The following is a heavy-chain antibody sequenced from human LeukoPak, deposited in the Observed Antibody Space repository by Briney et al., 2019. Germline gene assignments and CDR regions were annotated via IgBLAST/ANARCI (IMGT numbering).Heavy chain of an antibody. CDR1: GFTVSSNY. D-gene: IGHD3-10*01. Sequence: GGSLRLSCAASGFTVSSNYMSWVRQVPGKGLEWVSIIYSSGSAYYPDSVKDRFIISRDNSKNTLYLQMNSLRAEDTAIYYCARTVADENSGSEGVDYFDYWGQGTLVTVSS. CDR3: ARTVADENSGSEGVDYFDY. V-gene: IGHV3-66*01. J-gene: IGHJ4*02. CDR2: IYSSGSA.